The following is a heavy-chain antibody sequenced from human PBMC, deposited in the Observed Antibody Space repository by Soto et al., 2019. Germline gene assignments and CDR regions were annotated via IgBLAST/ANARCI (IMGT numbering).Heavy chain of an antibody. J-gene: IGHJ4*02. V-gene: IGHV3-53*01. CDR2: ILGGGST. Sequence: GSLKLSFAPSGLTVTSNYMSWVRQARGRGLGWVSAILGGGSTYYANCVKGRFTISKDNSKNTLNLQMNNLRAEDTAVYYCHVWEPPFGCWGRGIQVTVSS. CDR3: HVWEPPFGC. D-gene: IGHD1-26*01. CDR1: GLTVTSNY.